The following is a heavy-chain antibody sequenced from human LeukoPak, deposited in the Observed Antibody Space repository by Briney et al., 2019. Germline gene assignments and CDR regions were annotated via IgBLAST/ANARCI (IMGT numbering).Heavy chain of an antibody. D-gene: IGHD5-18*01. J-gene: IGHJ4*02. CDR2: ISGSGGST. CDR3: AKAPGYSSYYFDY. Sequence: PGGSLRLSCAASVFTFSSYAMSWVRQAPGKGLEWVSAISGSGGSTYYADSVKGGFTISRDNSKNTLYLQMNSLRAEDTAVYYCAKAPGYSSYYFDYWGQGTLVTVSS. CDR1: VFTFSSYA. V-gene: IGHV3-23*01.